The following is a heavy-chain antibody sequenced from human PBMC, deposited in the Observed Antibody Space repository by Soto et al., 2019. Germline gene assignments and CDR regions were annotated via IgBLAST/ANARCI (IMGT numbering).Heavy chain of an antibody. Sequence: EVQLVESGGGLVQPGGSLRLSCAVSGFTFSTYWMHWVRQVTGKGLVWVSRISLDGSRTSYADSVKGRFTISRDNAKNILYLQMRSLRAEDSAVYFCVRDRDFYDGRGYASPGDAFDVWGQGTVVSVSS. V-gene: IGHV3-74*01. CDR3: VRDRDFYDGRGYASPGDAFDV. CDR1: GFTFSTYW. CDR2: ISLDGSRT. J-gene: IGHJ3*01. D-gene: IGHD3-22*01.